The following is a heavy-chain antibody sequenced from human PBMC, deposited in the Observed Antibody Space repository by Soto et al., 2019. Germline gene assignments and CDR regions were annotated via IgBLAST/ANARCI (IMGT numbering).Heavy chain of an antibody. D-gene: IGHD3-10*01. CDR3: ARVGLWFGELAEY. J-gene: IGHJ4*02. CDR1: GGSFSGYY. Sequence: QVQLQQWGAGLLKPSETLSLTCAVYGGSFSGYYWSWIRQPPGKGLEWIGEINHSGSTNYNPSLKSRVTRAVDTSKNQFSLKLSSVTAADTAVYYGARVGLWFGELAEYWGQGTLVTVSS. V-gene: IGHV4-34*01. CDR2: INHSGST.